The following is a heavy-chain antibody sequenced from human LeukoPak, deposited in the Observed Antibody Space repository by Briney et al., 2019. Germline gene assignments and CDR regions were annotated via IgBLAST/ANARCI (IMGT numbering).Heavy chain of an antibody. Sequence: ASVKVSCKASGYTFTSYGISWVRQAPGQGLEWMGWISAYNGNTNYAQKLQGRVTMTTDTSTSTAYMELSSLRSEDTAVYYCATDNGDYVWGSYRYTFPYWGQGTLVTVSS. CDR1: GYTFTSYG. D-gene: IGHD3-16*02. CDR2: ISAYNGNT. V-gene: IGHV1-18*01. CDR3: ATDNGDYVWGSYRYTFPY. J-gene: IGHJ4*02.